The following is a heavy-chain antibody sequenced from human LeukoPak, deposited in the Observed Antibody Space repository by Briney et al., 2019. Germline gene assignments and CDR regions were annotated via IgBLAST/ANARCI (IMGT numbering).Heavy chain of an antibody. CDR3: ARVGYYDSNNDY. J-gene: IGHJ4*02. V-gene: IGHV1-69*04. CDR2: IIPIFGIA. Sequence: SVKVSCKASGGTFSSYAISWVRQAPGQGLEWMGRIIPIFGIANYAQKFQGRVTITADKSPSTAYMELSSLRSEDTAAYYCARVGYYDSNNDYWGQGTLVTVSS. CDR1: GGTFSSYA. D-gene: IGHD3-22*01.